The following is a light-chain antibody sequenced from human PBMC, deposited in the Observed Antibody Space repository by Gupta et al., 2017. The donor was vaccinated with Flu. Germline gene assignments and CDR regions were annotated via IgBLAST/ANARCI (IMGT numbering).Light chain of an antibody. J-gene: IGKJ2*01. CDR2: VAS. V-gene: IGKV3-15*01. CDR3: HQEDNWPPT. CDR1: QSVSSK. Sequence: EIVMTQSPATLSVSPGERATLSCRASQSVSSKLAWYQQKPGQAPRLLLYVASTSSTGIPATFSGSGSATEFTLTIISRQSQDFAVSYCHQEDNWPPTFGQGTKLEIK.